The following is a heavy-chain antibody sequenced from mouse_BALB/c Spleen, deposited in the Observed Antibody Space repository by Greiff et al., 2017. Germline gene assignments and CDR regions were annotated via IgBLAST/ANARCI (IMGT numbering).Heavy chain of an antibody. Sequence: VMLVESGPGLVAPSQSLSITCTVSGFSLTSYGVHWVRQPPGKGLEWLGVIWAGGSTNYNSALMSRLSISKDNSKSQVFLKMNSLQTDDTAMYYCARGDGNYGRYFDYWGQGTTLTVSS. CDR1: GFSLTSYG. CDR3: ARGDGNYGRYFDY. CDR2: IWAGGST. D-gene: IGHD2-1*01. V-gene: IGHV2-9*02. J-gene: IGHJ2*01.